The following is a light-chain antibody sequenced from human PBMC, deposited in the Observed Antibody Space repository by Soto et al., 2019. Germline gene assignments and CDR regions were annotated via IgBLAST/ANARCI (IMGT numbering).Light chain of an antibody. J-gene: IGKJ1*01. CDR1: QSVTNSY. V-gene: IGKV3-20*01. Sequence: PGDRATLSCRASQSVTNSYIAWYQQKPGQAPRLLIYDASSRATGIPDRFTGSGSGTDFTLTITRLEPEDFAVYHCQQYGSSPWTFGQGTKVEIK. CDR2: DAS. CDR3: QQYGSSPWT.